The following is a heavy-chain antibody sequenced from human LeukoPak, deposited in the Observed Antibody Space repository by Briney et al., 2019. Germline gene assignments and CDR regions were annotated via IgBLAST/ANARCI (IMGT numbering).Heavy chain of an antibody. D-gene: IGHD2-8*02. V-gene: IGHV5-10-1*01. CDR1: GYSFSSYW. CDR3: ARDGGGVSSWVSH. CDR2: IDPGDSFT. Sequence: GESLRISCKGSGYSFSSYWISWVRQMPGEGLEWMGRIDPGDSFTKYRPSLEGRVTISADKSLSTVYLQWSSLKASDTAIYYCARDGGGVSSWVSHWGQGTLVTVSS. J-gene: IGHJ4*02.